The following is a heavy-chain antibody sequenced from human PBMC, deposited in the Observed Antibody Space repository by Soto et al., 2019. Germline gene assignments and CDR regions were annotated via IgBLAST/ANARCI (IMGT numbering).Heavy chain of an antibody. D-gene: IGHD2-2*01. CDR1: GYTFTSYG. V-gene: IGHV1-18*01. CDR3: ARDPGAIVVVPAGLYGAYYYYGMDV. J-gene: IGHJ6*02. Sequence: ASVKVSCKASGYTFTSYGISWVRQAPGQGLEWMGWISAYNGNTNYAQKLQGRVTMTTDTSTSTAYMELRRLRSDDTAVYSCARDPGAIVVVPAGLYGAYYYYGMDVWGQGTTVTVSS. CDR2: ISAYNGNT.